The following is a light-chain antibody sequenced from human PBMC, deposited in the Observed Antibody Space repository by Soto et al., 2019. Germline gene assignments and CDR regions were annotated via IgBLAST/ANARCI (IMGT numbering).Light chain of an antibody. CDR1: QSISIY. Sequence: DIQMTQSPSSLSASVGDRVTITCRPSQSISIYLNWYQQKPGKAPELLIYAASSLQSGVPSRFSGSGSGTQFTLTISSLQPEDFATYYCQQSFSAPWTFGQGTKVDIK. CDR2: AAS. CDR3: QQSFSAPWT. V-gene: IGKV1-39*01. J-gene: IGKJ1*01.